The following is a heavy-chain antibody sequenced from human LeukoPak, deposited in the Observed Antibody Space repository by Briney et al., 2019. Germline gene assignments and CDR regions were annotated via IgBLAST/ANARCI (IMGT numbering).Heavy chain of an antibody. CDR2: IYWDDDK. CDR3: AHTVYRYGSGSYASFDY. Sequence: SGPTLVNPTQTLTLTCTFSGFSLSTSGVGVGWIRQPPGKALEWPALIYWDDDKRYSPSLKSRLTITKDTSKNQVVLTMTNMDPVDTATYYCAHTVYRYGSGSYASFDYWGQGTLVTVSS. J-gene: IGHJ4*02. D-gene: IGHD3-10*01. CDR1: GFSLSTSGVG. V-gene: IGHV2-5*02.